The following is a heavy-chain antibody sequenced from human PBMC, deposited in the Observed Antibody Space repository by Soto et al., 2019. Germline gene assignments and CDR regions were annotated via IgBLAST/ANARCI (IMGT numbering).Heavy chain of an antibody. CDR3: AHGSGWLSDY. CDR2: IYWDDNN. D-gene: IGHD6-19*01. CDR1: GFSLTSTAVG. V-gene: IGHV2-5*02. Sequence: QITLKESGPTLVKPTQTLTLTCTFSGFSLTSTAVGVNWIRQPPGKALEWLALIYWDDNNQYNPSLKSRLTVTKDTSKNQVVLTMTNMDPVDTVSYYCAHGSGWLSDYWGQGTLVTVSS. J-gene: IGHJ4*02.